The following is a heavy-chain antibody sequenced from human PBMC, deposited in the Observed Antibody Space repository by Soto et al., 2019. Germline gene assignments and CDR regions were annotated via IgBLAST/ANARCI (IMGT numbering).Heavy chain of an antibody. J-gene: IGHJ3*01. CDR1: QFTFGNFW. V-gene: IGHV3-7*03. D-gene: IGHD2-21*01. Sequence: LVQSGGGLVPPGESLTLSCAASQFTFGNFWMNWVRQAPGKGLEWVANIKKDDSERDYLDSVKGRFTISRDNARNSLYLQMRGLRAGDTAVYCCARSNRGESAFRAFEHLGQGTVVTVSS. CDR2: IKKDDSER. CDR3: ARSNRGESAFRAFEH.